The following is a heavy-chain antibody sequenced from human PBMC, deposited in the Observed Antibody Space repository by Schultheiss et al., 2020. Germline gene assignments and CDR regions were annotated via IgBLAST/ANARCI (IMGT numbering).Heavy chain of an antibody. CDR2: ISGSGGST. J-gene: IGHJ4*02. CDR1: GFTFSSYG. Sequence: GGSLRLSCAASGFTFSSYGMHWVRQAPGKGLEWVSAISGSGGSTYYADSVKGRFTISRDDSQNSLYLQMNSLKTEDTAVYYCARVRYNNGWFPFDYWGQGTLVTVSS. V-gene: IGHV3-23*01. D-gene: IGHD6-19*01. CDR3: ARVRYNNGWFPFDY.